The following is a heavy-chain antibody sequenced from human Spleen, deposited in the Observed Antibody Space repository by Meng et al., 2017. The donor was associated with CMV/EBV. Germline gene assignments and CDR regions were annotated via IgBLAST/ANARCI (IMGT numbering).Heavy chain of an antibody. V-gene: IGHV3-48*04. D-gene: IGHD2-2*01. J-gene: IGHJ6*02. CDR1: GFTFSSYS. Sequence: GESLKISCAASGFTFSSYSMNWVRQAPGKGLEWVSYISSSSSTIYYADSVKGRFTISRDNAKNSLYLQMNSLRADDTAVYYCASKGSSTSCYLLAECYYGMDVWGQGTTVTVSS. CDR2: ISSSSSTI. CDR3: ASKGSSTSCYLLAECYYGMDV.